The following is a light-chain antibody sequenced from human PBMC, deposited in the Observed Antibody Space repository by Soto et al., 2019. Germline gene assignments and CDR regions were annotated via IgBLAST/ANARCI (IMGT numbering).Light chain of an antibody. CDR1: QGISSS. J-gene: IGKJ4*01. CDR2: DAS. V-gene: IGKV1-8*01. Sequence: AIRMTQSPSSLSSSTGDRVTITCRASQGISSSLAWYQQKPGKDPTLLIYDASTLQSGVPSRFSGSGSGTDFTLTISCLESEDFATYYCQQYYSYPPTFGGGTKVEIK. CDR3: QQYYSYPPT.